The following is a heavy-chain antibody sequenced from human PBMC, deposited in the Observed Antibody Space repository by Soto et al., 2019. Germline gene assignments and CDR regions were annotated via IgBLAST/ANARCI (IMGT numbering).Heavy chain of an antibody. Sequence: PGGSLRLSCVTSDFTFRNSWINWVRQAPGKGLEWVANIKPDGGATNYVDSVKGRFTISRDNVRNSASLQMNSLRVEDTAVYFCFGGNGGPQWGQGTLVTVSS. J-gene: IGHJ1*01. CDR2: IKPDGGAT. CDR3: FGGNGGPQ. CDR1: DFTFRNSW. V-gene: IGHV3-7*03. D-gene: IGHD3-16*01.